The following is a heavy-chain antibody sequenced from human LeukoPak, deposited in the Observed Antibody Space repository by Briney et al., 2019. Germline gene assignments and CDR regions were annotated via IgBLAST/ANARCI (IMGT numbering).Heavy chain of an antibody. Sequence: PSETLSLTCTVSGGSISSSSYYWGWIRQPPGKGLEWIGSIYYSGSTYYNPSLKSRVTISVDTSKNQFSLKLSSVTAADTAVYYCARQPPVNWFDPWGQGTLVTVSS. J-gene: IGHJ5*02. CDR1: GGSISSSSYY. CDR2: IYYSGST. V-gene: IGHV4-39*01. CDR3: ARQPPVNWFDP.